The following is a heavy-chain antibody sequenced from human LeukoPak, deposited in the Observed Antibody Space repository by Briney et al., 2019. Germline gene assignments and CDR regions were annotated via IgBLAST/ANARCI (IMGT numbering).Heavy chain of an antibody. CDR1: GGSISSGSYY. D-gene: IGHD3-22*01. V-gene: IGHV4-61*02. CDR3: ARDTRSGYLDY. Sequence: SQTLSLTCTVSGGSISSGSYYWSWIRQPAGKGLEWIGRIYTSGSTNYNPSLKSRVTISVDTSKNQFSLKLSSVTAADTAVYYCARDTRSGYLDYWGQGTLVTVSS. J-gene: IGHJ4*02. CDR2: IYTSGST.